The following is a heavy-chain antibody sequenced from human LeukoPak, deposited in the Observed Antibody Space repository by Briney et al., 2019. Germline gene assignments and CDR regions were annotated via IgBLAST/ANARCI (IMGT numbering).Heavy chain of an antibody. V-gene: IGHV3-21*06. Sequence: KSGGSLRLSCAASGFTYSSYSMNWVRQAPGKGLEWVASITSRSSYIYYAAPVKGQFTISRDNAKNSLYLQMNSLSAEDTAVYYCARDFRAVAESYYYYYMDVWGKGTTVTVSS. D-gene: IGHD6-19*01. J-gene: IGHJ6*03. CDR1: GFTYSSYS. CDR2: ITSRSSYI. CDR3: ARDFRAVAESYYYYYMDV.